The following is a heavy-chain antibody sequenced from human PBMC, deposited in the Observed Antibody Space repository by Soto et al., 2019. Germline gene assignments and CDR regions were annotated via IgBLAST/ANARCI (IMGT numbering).Heavy chain of an antibody. Sequence: GESLKISCQCSGYTFSNFWIGWVRQLPGKGLEWMGIIYPGDHDTRYSPSFHGKVTISADKSINTAYLQWNSLEASDTAFYFCERSPRISPYFDYCGQGALVTVYS. J-gene: IGHJ4*02. CDR1: GYTFSNFW. V-gene: IGHV5-51*01. CDR3: ERSPRISPYFDY. CDR2: IYPGDHDT.